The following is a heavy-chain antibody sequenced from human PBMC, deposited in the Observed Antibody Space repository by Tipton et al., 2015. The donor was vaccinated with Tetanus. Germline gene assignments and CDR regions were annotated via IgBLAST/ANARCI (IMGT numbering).Heavy chain of an antibody. V-gene: IGHV5-51*01. D-gene: IGHD7-27*01. J-gene: IGHJ2*01. CDR3: ARRLGPYTGDHFWHFDL. CDR1: GYSFNIYW. CDR2: IYPDDSDT. Sequence: QLVQSGAEVKKPGESLKISCSGSGYSFNIYWLAWVRQMPGKGLEWMGIIYPDDSDTRYSPSSQGQVTISADKSTTTAYLQWSSLKASDTAMYYCARRLGPYTGDHFWHFDLWGRGTLVTVSS.